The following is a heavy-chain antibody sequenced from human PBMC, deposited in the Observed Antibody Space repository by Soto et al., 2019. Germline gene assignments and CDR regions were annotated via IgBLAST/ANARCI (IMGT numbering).Heavy chain of an antibody. J-gene: IGHJ5*02. CDR3: VSSYGSHGSNNWFDP. CDR1: GFTFSSYG. D-gene: IGHD3-10*01. V-gene: IGHV3-33*01. Sequence: QVQLVESGGGVVQPGRSLRLSCAASGFTFSSYGMHWVRQAPGKGLEWVAVIWYDGSNKYYADSVKGRFTISRDNSKNTLYLQMNSLRAEDTAVYYCVSSYGSHGSNNWFDPWGQGTLVTVSS. CDR2: IWYDGSNK.